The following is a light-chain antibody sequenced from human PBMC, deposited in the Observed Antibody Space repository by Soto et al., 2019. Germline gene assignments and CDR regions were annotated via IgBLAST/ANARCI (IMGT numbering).Light chain of an antibody. CDR2: GAS. Sequence: EIVLTQSPGTLSLSPGERATLSCRASQSLISSFLAWYPLAWYQQKPGQTPRLLIYGASNRATGIPDRFSGSGSGTDFTLTISRLEPEDFAVYYCQQYGSSPYTFGQGTKLEIK. CDR1: QSLISSF. J-gene: IGKJ2*01. V-gene: IGKV3-20*01. CDR3: QQYGSSPYT.